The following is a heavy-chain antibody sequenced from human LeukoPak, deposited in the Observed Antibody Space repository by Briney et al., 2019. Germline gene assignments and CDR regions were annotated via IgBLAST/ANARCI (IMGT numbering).Heavy chain of an antibody. CDR2: IYYSGST. Sequence: KTSETLSLTCTVSGGSISSYYWSWIRQPPGKGLEWIGYIYYSGSTNYNPSLKSRVTISVDTSKNQFSLKLSSVTAADTAVYFCARGEDFERYYLAYWGQGTLVTVSS. CDR3: ARGEDFERYYLAY. CDR1: GGSISSYY. V-gene: IGHV4-59*01. D-gene: IGHD3-9*01. J-gene: IGHJ4*02.